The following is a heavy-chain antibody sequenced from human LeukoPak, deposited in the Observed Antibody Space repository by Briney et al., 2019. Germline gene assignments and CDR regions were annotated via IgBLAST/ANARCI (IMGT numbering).Heavy chain of an antibody. Sequence: GGSLRLSCAASGFTFSSCAMSWVRQAPGKGLEWVSAISGSGGSTYYADSVKGRFTISRDNSKNTLYLQMNSLRAEDTAVYYCAKPQVGAAAGTSGYFQHWGQGTLVTVSS. CDR2: ISGSGGST. J-gene: IGHJ1*01. D-gene: IGHD6-13*01. CDR1: GFTFSSCA. CDR3: AKPQVGAAAGTSGYFQH. V-gene: IGHV3-23*01.